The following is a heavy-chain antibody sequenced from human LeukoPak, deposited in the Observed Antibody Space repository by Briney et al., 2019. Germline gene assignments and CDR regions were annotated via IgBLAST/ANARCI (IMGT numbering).Heavy chain of an antibody. V-gene: IGHV1-18*01. CDR1: GYTLTSYG. D-gene: IGHD2-15*01. CDR3: ASGCSGGSCYDAFDI. Sequence: ASVKVSCKASGYTLTSYGISWVRQAPGQGLEWMGWISAYNGNTNYAQKLQGRVTMTTDTSTSTAYMELRSLRSDDTAVYYCASGCSGGSCYDAFDIWGQGTMVTVSS. CDR2: ISAYNGNT. J-gene: IGHJ3*02.